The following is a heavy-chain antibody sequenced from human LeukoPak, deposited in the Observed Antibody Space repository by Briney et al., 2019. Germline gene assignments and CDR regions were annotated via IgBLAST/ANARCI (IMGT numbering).Heavy chain of an antibody. D-gene: IGHD3-16*01. CDR3: ARQGAHTFGLKPFDF. CDR2: VNPWGGNR. J-gene: IGHJ4*02. Sequence: ASVKVSCKASGYTFTNYYLHWVRQAPGQGLEWMGIVNPWGGNRTYAQMVQGRVTMTRDTSTSTVYMELSSLRSGDTAVYWCARQGAHTFGLKPFDFWGQGTLVSVTS. V-gene: IGHV1-46*01. CDR1: GYTFTNYY.